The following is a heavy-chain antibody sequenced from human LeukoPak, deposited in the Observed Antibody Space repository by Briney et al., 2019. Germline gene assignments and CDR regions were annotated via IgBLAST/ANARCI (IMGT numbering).Heavy chain of an antibody. V-gene: IGHV1-2*02. CDR2: INPNSGGT. J-gene: IGHJ4*02. Sequence: ASAKVSCKASGYTFTGYYMHWVRQAPGQGLEWMGWINPNSGGTNYAQKFQGRVTMTRDTSISTAYMELSRLRSDDTAVYYCARDTTYYYDSSGYNNFDYWGQGTLVTVSS. CDR1: GYTFTGYY. CDR3: ARDTTYYYDSSGYNNFDY. D-gene: IGHD3-22*01.